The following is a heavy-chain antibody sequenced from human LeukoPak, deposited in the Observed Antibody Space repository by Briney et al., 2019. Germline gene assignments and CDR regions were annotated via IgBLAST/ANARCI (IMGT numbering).Heavy chain of an antibody. CDR1: GYTFTGYY. D-gene: IGHD3-22*01. CDR2: INPNSGGT. J-gene: IGHJ4*02. CDR3: ARGKFRYYYDSSGYYLDY. V-gene: IGHV1-2*02. Sequence: ASVKVSCKASGYTFTGYYMHWVRQAPGQGLEWMGWINPNSGGTNYAQKFQGRVTMTRDTSISTAYMELSRLRSDDTAVYYCARGKFRYYYDSSGYYLDYWGQGTLVTVSS.